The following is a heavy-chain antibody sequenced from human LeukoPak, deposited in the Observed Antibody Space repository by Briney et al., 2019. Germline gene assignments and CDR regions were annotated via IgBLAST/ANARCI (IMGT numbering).Heavy chain of an antibody. CDR1: GFSFSDYY. D-gene: IGHD2-8*02. CDR2: ISSRSTYI. Sequence: GGSLRLACTASGFSFSDYYMSWIRQAPGKGLEWISYISSRSTYISDADSVKGRFTISRANAKNLLFLQMNSLRVEDTALYYCARGGTGAFDYWGQGILVTVSS. CDR3: ARGGTGAFDY. V-gene: IGHV3-11*06. J-gene: IGHJ4*02.